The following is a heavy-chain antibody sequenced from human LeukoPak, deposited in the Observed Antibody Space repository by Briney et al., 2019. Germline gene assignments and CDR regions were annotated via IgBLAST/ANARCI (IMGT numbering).Heavy chain of an antibody. D-gene: IGHD3-3*02. Sequence: SETLSLTCTVSLYSITSAYYWWWLRPPPGKGLGWVGSVYNSGGTYYNPSLKSGATLSIATSKNQFLLHMYSVTAADRAVYYCPRVATAGIYYFDYRRQRTKVSVSS. CDR2: VYNSGGT. V-gene: IGHV4-38-2*02. CDR3: PRVATAGIYYFDY. J-gene: IGHJ4*02. CDR1: LYSITSAYY.